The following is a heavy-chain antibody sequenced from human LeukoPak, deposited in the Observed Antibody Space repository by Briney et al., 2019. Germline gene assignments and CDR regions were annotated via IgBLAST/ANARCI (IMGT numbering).Heavy chain of an antibody. V-gene: IGHV3-48*03. Sequence: GGSLRLSCAASGFTFSSYEMNWVRQAPGKGLEWLSHISDSGSTIHYADSVKGRFTISRDNAKNSLYLQMNSLRAEDTAVYYCATTEPDYGDYVDGNYWGQGTLVTVSS. CDR1: GFTFSSYE. J-gene: IGHJ4*02. D-gene: IGHD4-17*01. CDR3: ATTEPDYGDYVDGNY. CDR2: ISDSGSTI.